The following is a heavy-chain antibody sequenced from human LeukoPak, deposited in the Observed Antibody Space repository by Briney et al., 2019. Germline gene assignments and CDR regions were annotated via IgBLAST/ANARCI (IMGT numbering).Heavy chain of an antibody. V-gene: IGHV3-30*02. CDR3: AKDPEYYDFWSGYFSD. CDR1: GFTFSNYG. J-gene: IGHJ4*02. Sequence: GGSLRLSCAASGFTFSNYGMHWVRQAPGKGLEWVAFIRYDGSNKYYADSVKGRFTISRDNSKNALYLQMNSLRAEDTAVYYCAKDPEYYDFWSGYFSDWGQGTLVTVSS. D-gene: IGHD3-3*01. CDR2: IRYDGSNK.